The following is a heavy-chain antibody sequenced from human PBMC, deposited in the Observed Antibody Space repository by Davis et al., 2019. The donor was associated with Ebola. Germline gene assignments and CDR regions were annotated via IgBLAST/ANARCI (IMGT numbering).Heavy chain of an antibody. CDR3: AKVDCSGGSCYAFDI. J-gene: IGHJ3*02. D-gene: IGHD2-15*01. CDR2: ISSSSSYI. CDR1: GFTFSSYS. Sequence: GESLKISCAASGFTFSSYSMNWVRQAPGKGLEWVSSISSSSSYIYYADSVKGRFTISRHNSKNTLYLQMNSLRAEDTAVYYCAKVDCSGGSCYAFDIWGQGTMVTVSS. V-gene: IGHV3-21*04.